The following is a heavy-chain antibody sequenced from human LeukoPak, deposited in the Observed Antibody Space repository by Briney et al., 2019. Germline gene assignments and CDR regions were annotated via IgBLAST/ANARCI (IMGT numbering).Heavy chain of an antibody. V-gene: IGHV3-23*01. CDR1: GFTISSYA. D-gene: IGHD2-2*02. CDR2: MSGSTGDT. J-gene: IGHJ4*02. CDR3: AKDRGRYCSSTSCYRLFDY. Sequence: GGSLRLSCAVSGFTISSYAMSWVRQAPGKGLEWVSAMSGSTGDTYYADSVRGRITISRDNSKNILYLEMNGLRAEDTAVYYCAKDRGRYCSSTSCYRLFDYWGQGTLVTVSS.